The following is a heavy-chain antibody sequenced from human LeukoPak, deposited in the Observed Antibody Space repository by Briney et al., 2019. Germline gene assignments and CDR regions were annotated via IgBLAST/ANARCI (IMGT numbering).Heavy chain of an antibody. CDR2: VSGSGGST. CDR1: EFTFSNYW. J-gene: IGHJ3*02. Sequence: GGSLRLSCEASEFTFSNYWMSWVRQAPGKGLEWVSGVSGSGGSTFYADSVKGRFTISRDSSKNTLYLQMNSLRAEDTAVYYCTKNEYSSSSMDAFDMWGQGTMVTVSS. V-gene: IGHV3-23*01. CDR3: TKNEYSSSSMDAFDM. D-gene: IGHD6-6*01.